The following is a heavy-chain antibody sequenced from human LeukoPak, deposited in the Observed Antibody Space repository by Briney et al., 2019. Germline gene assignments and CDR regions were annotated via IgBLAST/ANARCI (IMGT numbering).Heavy chain of an antibody. CDR2: ISSSGSTI. J-gene: IGHJ1*01. Sequence: GGSLRLSCAASGFTFSDYYMSWIRQAPGKGLEWVSYISSSGSTIYYADSVKGRFTISRDNAKNSLYLQMNSLRAEDTAVYYCARDYYDSSGYYPEYVPEYFQHWGQGTLVTVSS. D-gene: IGHD3-22*01. V-gene: IGHV3-11*04. CDR1: GFTFSDYY. CDR3: ARDYYDSSGYYPEYVPEYFQH.